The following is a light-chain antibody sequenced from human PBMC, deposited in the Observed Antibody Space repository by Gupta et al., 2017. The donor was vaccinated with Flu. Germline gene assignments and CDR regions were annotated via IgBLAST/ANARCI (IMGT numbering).Light chain of an antibody. Sequence: SYELSQPSSVSVSPGQAASITCSGDKLADKYVCWYQQKPGQSPMLVIYEDTKRPSGIPERFSGSNSGNTATLTISGTQAMDEADYYCQAWDSSTYVVFGGGTKLTV. V-gene: IGLV3-1*01. CDR2: EDT. J-gene: IGLJ2*01. CDR1: KLADKY. CDR3: QAWDSSTYVV.